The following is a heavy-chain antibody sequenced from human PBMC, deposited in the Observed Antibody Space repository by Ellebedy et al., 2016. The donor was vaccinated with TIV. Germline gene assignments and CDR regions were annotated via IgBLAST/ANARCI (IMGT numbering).Heavy chain of an antibody. Sequence: AASVKVSCKSSGYTFTSEYIQWVRQAHGQGLEWMGMVNPSGRRYAEKFQGRVTMASDTSTSTAYMELSSLESEDTAVYYCARSVGPHDAFDIWGQGTMVTVSS. D-gene: IGHD1-26*01. CDR3: ARSVGPHDAFDI. V-gene: IGHV1-46*01. CDR2: VNPSGR. J-gene: IGHJ3*02. CDR1: GYTFTSEY.